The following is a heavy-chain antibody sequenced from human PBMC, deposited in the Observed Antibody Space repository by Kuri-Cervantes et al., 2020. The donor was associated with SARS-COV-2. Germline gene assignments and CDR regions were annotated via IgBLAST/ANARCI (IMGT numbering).Heavy chain of an antibody. CDR2: IYHSGST. CDR3: ARGRGSGRFDY. D-gene: IGHD3-10*01. V-gene: IGHV4-30-2*01. Sequence: SETLSLTCAVSGGSISSGGYSWSWIRQPPGKGLEWIGYIYHSGSTYYNPSLKSRVTISVDRSKNQFSLKLSSVTAADTAVYYCARGRGSGRFDYWGHGTLVTVSS. CDR1: GGSISSGGYS. J-gene: IGHJ4*01.